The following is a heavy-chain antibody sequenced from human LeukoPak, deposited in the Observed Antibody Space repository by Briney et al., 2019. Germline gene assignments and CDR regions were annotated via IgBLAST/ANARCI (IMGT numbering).Heavy chain of an antibody. Sequence: PSETLSLTCTVSGGSISSSSYYWGWIRQPPGKGLEWIGSIYYSGSTYYNPSLKSRVTISVDTSKNQFSLKLSSVTAADTAVYYCARHQPPRVSYQADYWGQGTLVTVSS. D-gene: IGHD1-26*01. J-gene: IGHJ4*02. V-gene: IGHV4-39*01. CDR2: IYYSGST. CDR1: GGSISSSSYY. CDR3: ARHQPPRVSYQADY.